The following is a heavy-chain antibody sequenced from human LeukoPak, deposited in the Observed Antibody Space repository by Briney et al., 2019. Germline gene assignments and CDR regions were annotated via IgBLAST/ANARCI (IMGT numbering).Heavy chain of an antibody. CDR3: VLLSLTPG. D-gene: IGHD3-10*01. V-gene: IGHV3-74*01. CDR2: ISSDGANA. Sequence: GGSLRLSCAASGFTFSTYWMHWVRQVPGKGLEWVSRISSDGANANYADSVKGRFTISRDDAKNTLYLQMNGLRAEDTAVYYCVLLSLTPGWGQGTLVTVSS. CDR1: GFTFSTYW. J-gene: IGHJ4*02.